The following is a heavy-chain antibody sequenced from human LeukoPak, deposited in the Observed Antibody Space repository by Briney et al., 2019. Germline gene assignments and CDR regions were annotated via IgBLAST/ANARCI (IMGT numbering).Heavy chain of an antibody. Sequence: LRLSCAASGFTFSSYGMHWVRQHPGKGLEWIGYIYYSGSTYYNPSLKSRVTISVDTSKNQFSLKLSSVTAADTAVYYCARAAGTYYDFWSGYYVSESFDIWGQGTMVTVSS. CDR2: IYYSGST. CDR3: ARAAGTYYDFWSGYYVSESFDI. J-gene: IGHJ3*02. CDR1: GFTFSSYG. V-gene: IGHV4-31*02. D-gene: IGHD3-3*01.